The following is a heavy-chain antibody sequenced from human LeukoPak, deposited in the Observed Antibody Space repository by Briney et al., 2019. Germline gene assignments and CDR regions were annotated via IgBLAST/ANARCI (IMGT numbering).Heavy chain of an antibody. J-gene: IGHJ3*02. CDR1: GFTFSSYS. D-gene: IGHD3-3*01. V-gene: IGHV3-48*04. CDR3: AREKKTEWTTEAFDM. CDR2: ISSSGSTI. Sequence: PGGSLRLSCAASGFTFSSYSMNWVRQAPGKGLEWVSYISSSGSTIYYADSVKGRFTMSRDNAQNALCLEMNSLRAEDTAVYYCAREKKTEWTTEAFDMWGQGTMVIVSS.